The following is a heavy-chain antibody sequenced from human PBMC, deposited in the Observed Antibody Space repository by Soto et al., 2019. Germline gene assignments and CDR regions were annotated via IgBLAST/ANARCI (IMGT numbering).Heavy chain of an antibody. Sequence: GESLKISCKGSGYSFSNYWLDWVGQMPGKGLEWMGIIYPGDSDARYSPSFQRQVTMSAYKSINTAYLHWSSLKTSDSAMYYCARRRGSYRFNQFDSWGRGTLVTVSS. J-gene: IGHJ5*01. D-gene: IGHD3-16*02. CDR2: IYPGDSDA. CDR3: ARRRGSYRFNQFDS. V-gene: IGHV5-51*01. CDR1: GYSFSNYW.